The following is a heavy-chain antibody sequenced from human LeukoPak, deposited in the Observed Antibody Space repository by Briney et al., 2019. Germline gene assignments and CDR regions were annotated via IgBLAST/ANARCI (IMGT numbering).Heavy chain of an antibody. J-gene: IGHJ4*02. V-gene: IGHV3-30*04. Sequence: GGSLRLSCAASGFTFSSYAMHWVRQAPGKGLEWVAVISYDGSNKYYADSVKGRFTISRDNSKNTLYLQMNSLRAEDTAVYYCAKDSGAVAGTGDYFDYWGQGTLVTVSS. CDR2: ISYDGSNK. CDR1: GFTFSSYA. D-gene: IGHD6-19*01. CDR3: AKDSGAVAGTGDYFDY.